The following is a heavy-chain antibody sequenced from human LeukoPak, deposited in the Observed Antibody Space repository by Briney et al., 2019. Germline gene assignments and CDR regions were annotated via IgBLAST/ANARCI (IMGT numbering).Heavy chain of an antibody. Sequence: ASVNVSCKVSGYTLTELSMHWVRQAPGKGLEWMGGFDPEDGETIYAQKFQGRVTMTEDTSTDTAYMELSSLRSEDTAVYYCATGRYYGSGSYKNWFDPWGQGTLVTVSS. J-gene: IGHJ5*02. V-gene: IGHV1-24*01. CDR1: GYTLTELS. CDR2: FDPEDGET. CDR3: ATGRYYGSGSYKNWFDP. D-gene: IGHD3-10*01.